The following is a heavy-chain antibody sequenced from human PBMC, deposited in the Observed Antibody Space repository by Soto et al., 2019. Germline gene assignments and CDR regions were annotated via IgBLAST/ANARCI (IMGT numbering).Heavy chain of an antibody. J-gene: IGHJ6*02. D-gene: IGHD2-21*02. CDR2: MYNTGST. V-gene: IGHV4-59*01. Sequence: SESLSLTYTVSGGSISRYYWSWIRQPPGRGLERIVYMYNTGSTFYIPSFKSRVTISVDTSNNQFSLKLNSVTAADTAVYYCARDLWGYCGTDCYPLDVWGQGTTVTVS. CDR1: GGSISRYY. CDR3: ARDLWGYCGTDCYPLDV.